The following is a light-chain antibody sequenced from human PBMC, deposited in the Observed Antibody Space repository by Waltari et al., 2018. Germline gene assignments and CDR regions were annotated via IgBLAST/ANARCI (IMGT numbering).Light chain of an antibody. CDR1: SSDVGGYNY. CDR3: CSYAGSYTQV. J-gene: IGLJ1*01. CDR2: DVS. V-gene: IGLV2-11*01. Sequence: QSALTQPRSVSGSPGQSVTISCTGTSSDVGGYNYVSWYQQHPGKAPKPMIYDVSKRPSGVPDSFAGSKSGNTASLTISGLQAEDEADYYCCSYAGSYTQVFGTGTKVTVL.